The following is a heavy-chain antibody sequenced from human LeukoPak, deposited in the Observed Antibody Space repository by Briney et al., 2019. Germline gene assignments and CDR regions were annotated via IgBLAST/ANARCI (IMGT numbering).Heavy chain of an antibody. D-gene: IGHD3-10*01. J-gene: IGHJ4*02. CDR3: VKARYYGSGLHPSYFDY. CDR2: ISSNGGST. Sequence: PGGSLRLSCSASGFTFSSYAMHWVRQAPGKGLEYVSAISSNGGSTYYADSVKGRFTISRDNSKNTLYLQMSSLRAEDTAVYYCVKARYYGSGLHPSYFDYWGQGTLVTVSS. V-gene: IGHV3-64D*06. CDR1: GFTFSSYA.